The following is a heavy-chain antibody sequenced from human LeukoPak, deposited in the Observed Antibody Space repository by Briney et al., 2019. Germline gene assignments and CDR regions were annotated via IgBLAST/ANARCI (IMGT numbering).Heavy chain of an antibody. CDR3: AREPYDSSGMDY. D-gene: IGHD3-22*01. CDR1: GGTFSSYA. CDR2: INPSGGST. Sequence: ASVKVSCKASGGTFSSYAISWVRQAPGQGLEWMGIINPSGGSTSYAQKFQGRVTMTRDTSTSTVYMELGSLRSEDTAVYYCAREPYDSSGMDYWGQGTLVTVSS. J-gene: IGHJ4*02. V-gene: IGHV1-46*01.